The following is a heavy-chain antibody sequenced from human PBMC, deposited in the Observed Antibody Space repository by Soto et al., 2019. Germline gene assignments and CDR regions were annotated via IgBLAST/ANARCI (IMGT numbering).Heavy chain of an antibody. CDR3: AKGTTVTPWRYLDL. D-gene: IGHD4-17*01. CDR1: RFAFSSYG. J-gene: IGHJ2*01. Sequence: QEQLVESGGGVVQPGRSLRLSCEASRFAFSSYGMHWVRQAPGKGLEWVAVISYDGDYQNYADSVKGRFTISRDNSKNTMYLQMRSLRGEDTALYYCAKGTTVTPWRYLDLWGLGTLVTVSS. CDR2: ISYDGDYQ. V-gene: IGHV3-30*18.